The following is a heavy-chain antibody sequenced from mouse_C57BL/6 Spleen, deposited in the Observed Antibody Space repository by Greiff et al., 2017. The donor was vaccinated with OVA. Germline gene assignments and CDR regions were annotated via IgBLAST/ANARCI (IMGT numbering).Heavy chain of an antibody. CDR2: IDPENGDT. D-gene: IGHD1-1*01. Sequence: EVQLHQSGAELVRPGASVKLSCTASGFNIKDDYMHWVKQRPEQGLEWIGWIDPENGDTEYDSKFQGKATITADTSSNTAYLQLSSLTSEDTAVYYCTRITTVVDGYYYAMDYWGQGTSVTVSS. CDR1: GFNIKDDY. CDR3: TRITTVVDGYYYAMDY. V-gene: IGHV14-4*01. J-gene: IGHJ4*01.